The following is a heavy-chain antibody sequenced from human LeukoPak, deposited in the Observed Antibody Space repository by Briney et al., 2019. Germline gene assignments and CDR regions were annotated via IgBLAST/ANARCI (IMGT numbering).Heavy chain of an antibody. CDR3: ARVGYYYGSGSFKAYYFDY. V-gene: IGHV4-31*03. CDR1: GGSISSGGYY. D-gene: IGHD3-10*01. Sequence: SETLSLTCTVSGGSISSGGYYWSWIRQHPGEGLEWIGYIYYSGSTYYNPSLKSRVTISVDTSKNQFSLKLSSVTAADTAVYYCARVGYYYGSGSFKAYYFDYWGQGTLVTVSS. J-gene: IGHJ4*02. CDR2: IYYSGST.